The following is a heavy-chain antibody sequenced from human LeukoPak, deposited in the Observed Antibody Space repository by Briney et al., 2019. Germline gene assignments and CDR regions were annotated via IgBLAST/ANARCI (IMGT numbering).Heavy chain of an antibody. J-gene: IGHJ5*02. D-gene: IGHD2-2*01. Sequence: SGGSLRLSCAASGFTFSSYAMSWVRQAPGKGLEWVSAISGSGGSTYYADSVKGRFTISRDNSKNTLYLQMNSMRAEDTAVYYCAKDQKYQLITNGDWFDPWGQGTLVTVSS. CDR1: GFTFSSYA. V-gene: IGHV3-23*01. CDR2: ISGSGGST. CDR3: AKDQKYQLITNGDWFDP.